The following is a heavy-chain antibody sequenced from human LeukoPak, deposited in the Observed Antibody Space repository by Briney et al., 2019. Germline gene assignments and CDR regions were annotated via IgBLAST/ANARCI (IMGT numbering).Heavy chain of an antibody. V-gene: IGHV3-21*01. CDR1: GFTFSSYS. Sequence: GGSLRLSCAASGFTFSSYSMNWVRQAPGKGLEWVSSISSSSSYIYYADSVKGRFTISRDNAKNLLYLQMNSLRAEDTAVYYCARKREYYYDSSGYYVWGQGTLVTVSS. J-gene: IGHJ4*02. CDR2: ISSSSSYI. D-gene: IGHD3-22*01. CDR3: ARKREYYYDSSGYYV.